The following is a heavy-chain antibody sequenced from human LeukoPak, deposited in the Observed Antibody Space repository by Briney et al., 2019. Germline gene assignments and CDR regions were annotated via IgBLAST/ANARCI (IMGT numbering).Heavy chain of an antibody. CDR1: GFTFSDYY. CDR2: ISSSGSTI. D-gene: IGHD7-27*01. J-gene: IGHJ6*03. V-gene: IGHV3-11*04. Sequence: GGSLRLSCAASGFTFSDYYMSWIRQAPGKGLEWVSYISSSGSTIYYADSVKGRFTISRDNSKNTLYLQMNSLRAEDTAVYYCAKGTGDYYYMDVWGKGTTVTVSS. CDR3: AKGTGDYYYMDV.